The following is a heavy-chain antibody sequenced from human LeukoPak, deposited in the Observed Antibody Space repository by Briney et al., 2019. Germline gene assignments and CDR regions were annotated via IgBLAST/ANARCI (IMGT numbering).Heavy chain of an antibody. CDR3: ARDLHDYGGSSGFDS. CDR2: INPSSGDT. CDR1: GYTFTGYY. J-gene: IGHJ4*02. D-gene: IGHD4-23*01. V-gene: IGHV1-2*02. Sequence: ASVKVSCKASGYTFTGYYMHWVRQAPGQGLEWMGWINPSSGDTNYAQRFQGRVTMTRDTSIATAYMELSWLKSDDTAIYYCARDLHDYGGSSGFDSWGQGTLVIVSS.